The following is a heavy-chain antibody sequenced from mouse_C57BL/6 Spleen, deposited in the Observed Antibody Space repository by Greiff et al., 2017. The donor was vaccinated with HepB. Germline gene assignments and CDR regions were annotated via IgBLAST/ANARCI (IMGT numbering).Heavy chain of an antibody. Sequence: EVQLQQSGPELVKPGASVKISCKASGYTFTDYYMNWVKQSHGKSLEWIGDINPNNGGTSYNQKFKGKATLTVDKSSSTAYMELRSLTSEDSAVYYCARIPGYYGKGYYFDYWGQGTTLTVSS. CDR3: ARIPGYYGKGYYFDY. D-gene: IGHD1-1*01. V-gene: IGHV1-26*01. CDR2: INPNNGGT. CDR1: GYTFTDYY. J-gene: IGHJ2*01.